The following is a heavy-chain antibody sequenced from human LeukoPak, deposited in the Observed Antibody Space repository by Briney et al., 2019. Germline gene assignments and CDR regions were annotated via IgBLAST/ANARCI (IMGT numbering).Heavy chain of an antibody. CDR1: GFTVSSNY. CDR3: ARGAYDSSGYLLDI. Sequence: GSLRLSCAASGFTVSSNYMSWVRQAPGKGLEWVSVIYSGGSTYYADSVKGRFTISRDNSKNTLYLQMNSLRAEDTAVYYCARGAYDSSGYLLDIWGQGTMVTVSS. D-gene: IGHD3-22*01. CDR2: IYSGGST. J-gene: IGHJ3*02. V-gene: IGHV3-53*01.